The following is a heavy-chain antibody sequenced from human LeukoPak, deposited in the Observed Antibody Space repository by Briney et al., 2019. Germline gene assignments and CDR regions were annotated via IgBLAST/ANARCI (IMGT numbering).Heavy chain of an antibody. V-gene: IGHV1-18*01. CDR3: ARVWGYYYDSSGYSDIDY. CDR2: ISAYNGNT. J-gene: IGHJ4*02. D-gene: IGHD3-22*01. CDR1: GYTFTTYG. Sequence: ASVKVSCKASGYTFTTYGITWVRPAPGHGLEWMGWISAYNGNTNYAQKFQGRVTMTIDTSTSTAYMELRSLKSDDTAVYYCARVWGYYYDSSGYSDIDYWGQGTLVTVSS.